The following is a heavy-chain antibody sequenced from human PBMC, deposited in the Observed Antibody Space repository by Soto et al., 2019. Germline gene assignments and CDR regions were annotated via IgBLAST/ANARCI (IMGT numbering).Heavy chain of an antibody. V-gene: IGHV3-48*02. Sequence: EVQVVASGGGLVQPGGSLRLSCEGFGYTFRGYGMIWVRQAPGKGLECVSYISSDETIVNYADSVKGRFTISRDRAKHSLFRQMNSLGEEDTAVYYCVGGGGVGTTWGYYWGQGAQVTVSS. CDR1: GYTFRGYG. CDR3: VGGGGVGTTWGYY. CDR2: ISSDETIV. D-gene: IGHD1-26*01. J-gene: IGHJ4*02.